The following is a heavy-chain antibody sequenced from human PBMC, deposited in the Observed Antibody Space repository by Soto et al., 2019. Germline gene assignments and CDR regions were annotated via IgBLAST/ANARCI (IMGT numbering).Heavy chain of an antibody. J-gene: IGHJ6*02. CDR3: AKGRSYYYYYGVDV. V-gene: IGHV3-23*01. Sequence: GGSLRLSCAASGFTFSSCAMGWVRQAPGKGLEWVSDIIDSGGSSYYADSVKGRFTISRDNSKSTLYLQMNSLRAEDTALYYCAKGRSYYYYYGVDVRGQGTTVTVSS. CDR2: IIDSGGSS. CDR1: GFTFSSCA.